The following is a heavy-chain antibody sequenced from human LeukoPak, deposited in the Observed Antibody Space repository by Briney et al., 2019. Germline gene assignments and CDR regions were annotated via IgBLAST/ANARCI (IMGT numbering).Heavy chain of an antibody. CDR2: FDPEDGET. J-gene: IGHJ5*02. V-gene: IGHV1-24*01. CDR1: GYTFTSYG. CDR3: ATISNSDNLFGENSGWFDP. D-gene: IGHD3-10*01. Sequence: ASVKVSCKASGYTFTSYGISWVRQAPGQGLEWMGGFDPEDGETIYAQKFQGRVTMTEDTSTDTAYMELSSLRSEDTAVYYCATISNSDNLFGENSGWFDPWGQGTLVTVSS.